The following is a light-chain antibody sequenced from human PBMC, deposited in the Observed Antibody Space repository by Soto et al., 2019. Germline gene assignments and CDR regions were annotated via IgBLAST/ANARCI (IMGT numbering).Light chain of an antibody. CDR1: QSVNSNY. V-gene: IGKV3-20*01. CDR2: GAS. J-gene: IGKJ4*01. Sequence: EIVLTQSPGTLSLSPGERATLSCRASQSVNSNYLAWYHKKPGQAPRLLIYGASSRATGIADRFSGSGSGTDFTLTISGLEPEDFAVYYCQQYGSSPLTFGGGTKVEIK. CDR3: QQYGSSPLT.